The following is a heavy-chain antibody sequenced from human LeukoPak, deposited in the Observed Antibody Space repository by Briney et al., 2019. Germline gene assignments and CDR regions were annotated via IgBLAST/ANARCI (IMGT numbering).Heavy chain of an antibody. CDR2: IIPIFGTA. CDR1: GGTLSSYA. D-gene: IGHD3-22*01. V-gene: IGHV1-69*13. Sequence: GASVKVSCKASGGTLSSYAISWVRQAPGQGLEWMGGIIPIFGTANYAQKFQGRVTITADESTSTAYMELSSLRSEDTAVYYCARGYYDSSGYYYSSSYYYYGMDVWGQGTTVTVSS. CDR3: ARGYYDSSGYYYSSSYYYYGMDV. J-gene: IGHJ6*02.